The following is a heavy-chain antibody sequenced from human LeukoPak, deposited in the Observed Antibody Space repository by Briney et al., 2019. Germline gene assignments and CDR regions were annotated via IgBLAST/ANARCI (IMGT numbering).Heavy chain of an antibody. J-gene: IGHJ4*02. CDR2: ISYDGSNK. CDR1: GFTFSSYA. Sequence: GGSLRLSCAASGFTFSSYAMHWVRQAPGKGLEWVAVISYDGSNKYYADSVKGRFTISRGNSKNTLYLQMNSLRAEDTAVYYCARATGDYYDSSGYYYGSSFDYWGQGTLVTVSS. D-gene: IGHD3-22*01. V-gene: IGHV3-30*01. CDR3: ARATGDYYDSSGYYYGSSFDY.